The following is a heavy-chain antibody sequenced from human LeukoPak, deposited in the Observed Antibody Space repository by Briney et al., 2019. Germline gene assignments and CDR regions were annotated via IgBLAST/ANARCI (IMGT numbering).Heavy chain of an antibody. J-gene: IGHJ4*02. D-gene: IGHD6-19*01. CDR1: GDSVSSNSAA. CDR3: ARERIAVAGRPEPFDY. Sequence: SQTLSLACAISGDSVSSNSAAWNWIRQSPSRGLEWLGRTYYRSKWYNDYAVSVKSRITINPDTSKNQFSLKLSSVTAADTAVYYCARERIAVAGRPEPFDYWGQGTLVTVSS. V-gene: IGHV6-1*01. CDR2: TYYRSKWYN.